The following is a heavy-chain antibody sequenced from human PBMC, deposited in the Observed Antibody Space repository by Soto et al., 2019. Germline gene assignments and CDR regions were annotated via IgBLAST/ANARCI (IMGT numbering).Heavy chain of an antibody. CDR2: IYHSGST. V-gene: IGHV4-30-2*01. D-gene: IGHD1-1*01. CDR3: ARDQLEGNWFDP. J-gene: IGHJ5*02. Sequence: QLQLQESGSGLVRPSQTLSLTCAVSGGSISSGGYSWNWIRQPPGKGLEWIGYIYHSGSTLYNPSLKRRVTISVDKPKDQFYLKLSSVTAADTAVYYCARDQLEGNWFDPWGQGTLVTVSS. CDR1: GGSISSGGYS.